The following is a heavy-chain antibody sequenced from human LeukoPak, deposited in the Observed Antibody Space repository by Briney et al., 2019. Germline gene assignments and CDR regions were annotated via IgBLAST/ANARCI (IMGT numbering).Heavy chain of an antibody. J-gene: IGHJ4*02. CDR2: IKSRNDGGTT. Sequence: PGGSLRLSCAGSGFTFSTAWLTWVRQTPGKGLEWVGHIKSRNDGGTTDYAAPVTGRFTISRDDSKNTVYLQMNSLKTEDTAVYYCATANTYYDYVWGSARYICWGQGTLVTVSS. V-gene: IGHV3-15*01. D-gene: IGHD3-16*02. CDR1: GFTFSTAW. CDR3: ATANTYYDYVWGSARYIC.